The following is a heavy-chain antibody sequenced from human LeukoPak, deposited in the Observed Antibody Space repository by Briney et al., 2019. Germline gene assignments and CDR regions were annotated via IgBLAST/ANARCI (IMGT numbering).Heavy chain of an antibody. J-gene: IGHJ6*02. CDR2: ISSSSSYI. CDR1: GFTFSSYS. D-gene: IGHD3-10*01. CDR3: ARVNQQYYYGSGIYRFYYYGMDV. Sequence: GGSLRLSCAASGFTFSSYSMNWVRQAPGKGLEWVSSISSSSSYIYYADSVKGRFTISRDNSENTLYLQMNSLRAEDTAVYYCARVNQQYYYGSGIYRFYYYGMDVWGRGTTVTVSS. V-gene: IGHV3-21*01.